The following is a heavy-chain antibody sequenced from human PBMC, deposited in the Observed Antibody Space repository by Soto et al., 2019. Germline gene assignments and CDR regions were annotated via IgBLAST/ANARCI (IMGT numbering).Heavy chain of an antibody. CDR1: GFTFSSCT. J-gene: IGHJ6*02. V-gene: IGHV3-21*01. Sequence: EVHLVESGGGLVKPGGSLRLSCAVSGFTFSSCTMNWVRQAPGKGLEWVSSISPSTSHIYYADSVKGRFTISRDNAKSSLFLQMNSLRAEDTAVYYCSGCSGGACHPNYGMDVWGQGTTVTVSS. D-gene: IGHD2-15*01. CDR3: SGCSGGACHPNYGMDV. CDR2: ISPSTSHI.